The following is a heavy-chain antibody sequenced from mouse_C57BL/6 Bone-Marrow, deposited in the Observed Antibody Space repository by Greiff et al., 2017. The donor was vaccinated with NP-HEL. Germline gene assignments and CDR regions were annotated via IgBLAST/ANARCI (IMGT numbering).Heavy chain of an antibody. D-gene: IGHD2-3*01. CDR1: GYTFTDYY. Sequence: EVQLHQSGPELVKPGASVKISCKASGYTFTDYYMNWVKQSHGKSLEWIGDINPNNGGTSYNQKFKGKATLTVDKSSSTAYMELRSLTSEDSAVYYCARRRSDDGYSWFAYWGQGTLVTVSA. J-gene: IGHJ3*01. CDR3: ARRRSDDGYSWFAY. V-gene: IGHV1-26*01. CDR2: INPNNGGT.